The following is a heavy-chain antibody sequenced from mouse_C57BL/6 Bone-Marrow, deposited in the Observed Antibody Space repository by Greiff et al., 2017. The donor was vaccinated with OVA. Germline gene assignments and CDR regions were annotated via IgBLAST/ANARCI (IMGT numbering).Heavy chain of an antibody. CDR3: ASRDYAYWYFDV. D-gene: IGHD2-4*01. CDR1: GFTFSDYY. CDR2: ISNGGGST. Sequence: EVQLVESGGGLVQPGGSLKLSCAASGFTFSDYYMYWVRQTPEKRLEWVAYISNGGGSTYYPDTVKGRFTISRDNAKNTLYLQMSRLKSEDTAMYYCASRDYAYWYFDVWGTGTTVTVSS. J-gene: IGHJ1*03. V-gene: IGHV5-12*01.